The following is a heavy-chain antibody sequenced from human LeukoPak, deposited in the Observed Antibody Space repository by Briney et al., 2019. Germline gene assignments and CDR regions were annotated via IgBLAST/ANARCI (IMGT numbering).Heavy chain of an antibody. CDR1: GFTFDDYG. V-gene: IGHV3-20*04. CDR3: ARDKFNLPDSSGYYGFLPQPFDY. J-gene: IGHJ4*02. D-gene: IGHD3-22*01. CDR2: INWNGGST. Sequence: PGGSLRLSCAASGFTFDDYGMSWVRQAPGKGLEWVSGINWNGGSTGYADSVKGRFTISRDNAKNSLYLQMNSLRAEDTALYYCARDKFNLPDSSGYYGFLPQPFDYWGQGTLVTVSS.